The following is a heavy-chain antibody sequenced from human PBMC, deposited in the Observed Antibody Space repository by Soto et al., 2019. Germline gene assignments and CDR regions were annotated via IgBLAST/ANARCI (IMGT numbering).Heavy chain of an antibody. V-gene: IGHV3-23*01. CDR3: AKFEAARLKRYYYGMDV. CDR1: GFTFSSYA. CDR2: ISGSGGST. Sequence: PGGSLRLSCAASGFTFSSYAMSWVRQAPGKGLEWVSAISGSGGSTYYADSVKGRFTISRDNSKNTLYLQMNSLRAEDTAVYYCAKFEAARLKRYYYGMDVWGQGTTVTVSS. J-gene: IGHJ6*02. D-gene: IGHD6-6*01.